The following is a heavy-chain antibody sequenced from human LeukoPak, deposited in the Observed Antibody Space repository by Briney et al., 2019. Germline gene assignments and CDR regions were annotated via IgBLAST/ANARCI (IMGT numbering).Heavy chain of an antibody. CDR2: VSYDGSNK. V-gene: IGHV3-30*19. CDR1: GFTFSSSG. J-gene: IGHJ4*02. Sequence: TGGSLRLSCAASGFTFSSSGMHWVRQSPGKGLEWVAIVSYDGSNKYYADSVKGRFTISRDNSKNTLYLQMNSLRAEDTAVYYCAREEEESTGDYWGQGTLVTVSS. CDR3: AREEEESTGDY.